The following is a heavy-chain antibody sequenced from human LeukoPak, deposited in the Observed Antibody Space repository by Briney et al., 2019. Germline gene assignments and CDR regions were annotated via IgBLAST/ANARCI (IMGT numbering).Heavy chain of an antibody. Sequence: PGGSLRLSCAASGFTFDDYAMHWVRHAPGKGLEWVSLISGDGGSTYYADSVKGRFTISRDNSKNSLYLQLNSLRTEDTALYYCAKSYYYDSSGTSFFDYWGQGTLVTVSS. J-gene: IGHJ4*02. CDR1: GFTFDDYA. CDR3: AKSYYYDSSGTSFFDY. CDR2: ISGDGGST. V-gene: IGHV3-43*02. D-gene: IGHD3-22*01.